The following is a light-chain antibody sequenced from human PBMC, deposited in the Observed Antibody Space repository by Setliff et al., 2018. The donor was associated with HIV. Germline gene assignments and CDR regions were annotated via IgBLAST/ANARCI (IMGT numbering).Light chain of an antibody. V-gene: IGLV2-14*01. Sequence: QSALAQPRSVSGSPGQSVTISCTGSNSDVGGYNYVSWYQQHSGKAPKLIIYEVSIRPSGVSNRFSGSKSGNTASLTISGLQAEDEADYYCLSYTVNSTPLYVLGTGTKVTVL. J-gene: IGLJ1*01. CDR3: LSYTVNSTPLYV. CDR1: NSDVGGYNY. CDR2: EVS.